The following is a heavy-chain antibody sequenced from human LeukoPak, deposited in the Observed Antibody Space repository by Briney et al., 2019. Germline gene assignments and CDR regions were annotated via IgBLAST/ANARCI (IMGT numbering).Heavy chain of an antibody. J-gene: IGHJ4*02. V-gene: IGHV3-7*01. CDR2: IKHDGSEK. CDR1: GFIFSNYG. Sequence: PGGSLRLSCAASGFIFSNYGMNWVRQAPGKGLEWVASIKHDGSEKYYVDSVRGRFTISRDNTMNSLYLQMSSLRAEDTAVYYCATDRGWRTSGYYLYYFEYWGQGTLVTFSS. D-gene: IGHD3-3*01. CDR3: ATDRGWRTSGYYLYYFEY.